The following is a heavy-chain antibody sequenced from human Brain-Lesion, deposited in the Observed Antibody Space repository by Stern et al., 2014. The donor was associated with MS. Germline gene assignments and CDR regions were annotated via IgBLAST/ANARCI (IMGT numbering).Heavy chain of an antibody. D-gene: IGHD5-18*01. CDR3: ARAHVDTWDWFDP. CDR2: INGDGSRT. Sequence: EVQLVESGGDLVQPGGSLRLSCTASGFTFSTYWMHWVRQAPGKGLVWVSRINGDGSRTSYADSVKGRFTISRDNAKNTLYVQMNSLRVEDTAVYYCARAHVDTWDWFDPWGQGTRVTVSS. V-gene: IGHV3-74*02. J-gene: IGHJ5*02. CDR1: GFTFSTYW.